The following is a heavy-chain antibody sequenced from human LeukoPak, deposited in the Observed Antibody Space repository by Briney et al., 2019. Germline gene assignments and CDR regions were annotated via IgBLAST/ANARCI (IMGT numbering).Heavy chain of an antibody. CDR1: GFTFSNYE. D-gene: IGHD5-24*01. J-gene: IGHJ5*02. V-gene: IGHV3-48*03. CDR3: AKMTTISDSNNWLDP. CDR2: ISSSASNI. Sequence: GGSLRLSCAASGFTFSNYEMNWVRQAPGKGLEWVSYISSSASNIYYADSVKGRFTISRDNAKNSLYLQMNSLRAENTAFYYGAKMTTISDSNNWLDPWGQGTLVTVSS.